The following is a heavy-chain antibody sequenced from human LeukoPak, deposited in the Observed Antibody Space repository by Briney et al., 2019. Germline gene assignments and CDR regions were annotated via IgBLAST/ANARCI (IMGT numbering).Heavy chain of an antibody. D-gene: IGHD2-2*01. CDR2: IYYSGST. CDR3: AGPRYCSSTSCSSRDAFDI. J-gene: IGHJ3*02. CDR1: GDSISSSSYH. Sequence: SETLSLTCTVSGDSISSSSYHWGWIRQPPGKGLEWIGSIYYSGSTYYNPSLKSRVTISVDTSKNQFSLKLSSVTAADTAVYYCAGPRYCSSTSCSSRDAFDIWGQGTMVTVSS. V-gene: IGHV4-39*01.